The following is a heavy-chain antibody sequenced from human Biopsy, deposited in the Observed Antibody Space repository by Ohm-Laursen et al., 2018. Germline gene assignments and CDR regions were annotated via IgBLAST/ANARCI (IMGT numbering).Heavy chain of an antibody. V-gene: IGHV1-69*11. D-gene: IGHD2-2*01. Sequence: ASVKVSCKAPTGTFNSYGIIWVRQAPGQGLEWMGRIIPILRTTAYAQTFLGRVTITADSPTSTVDMELTSLTSDDTAVYFCARESIGYQLPCDDWGQGTLVTVSS. J-gene: IGHJ4*02. CDR3: ARESIGYQLPCDD. CDR2: IIPILRTT. CDR1: TGTFNSYG.